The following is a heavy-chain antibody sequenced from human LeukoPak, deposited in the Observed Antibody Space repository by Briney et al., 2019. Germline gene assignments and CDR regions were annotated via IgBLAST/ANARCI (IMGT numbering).Heavy chain of an antibody. CDR3: ARDTYYYDSSGYWSWGY. CDR1: GGTFSSYA. D-gene: IGHD3-22*01. J-gene: IGHJ4*02. Sequence: SVKVSCXASGGTFSSYAISWVRQARGQGLEWMGGIIPIFGTANYAQKFQGRVTITTDESTSTAYMELSSLRSEDTAVYYCARDTYYYDSSGYWSWGYWGQGTLVTVSS. CDR2: IIPIFGTA. V-gene: IGHV1-69*05.